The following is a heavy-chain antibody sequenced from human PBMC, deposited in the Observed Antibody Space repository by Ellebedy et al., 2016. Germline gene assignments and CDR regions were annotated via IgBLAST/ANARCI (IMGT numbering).Heavy chain of an antibody. CDR2: IGTAGDT. J-gene: IGHJ6*03. CDR3: ARESSEYSSSSASYYYYMDV. D-gene: IGHD6-6*01. V-gene: IGHV3-13*01. CDR1: GFTFSSYD. Sequence: GGSLRLSXAASGFTFSSYDMHWVRQATGKGLEWVSAIGTAGDTYYPASVKGRFTISRQNAKNSLYLQMNSLRAGDTAVYYCARESSEYSSSSASYYYYMDVWGKGTTVTVS.